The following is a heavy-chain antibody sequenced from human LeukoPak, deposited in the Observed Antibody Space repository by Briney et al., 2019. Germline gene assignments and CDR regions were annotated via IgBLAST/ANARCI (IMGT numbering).Heavy chain of an antibody. Sequence: GESLKISCKGSGYSFTSYWIGWVRQMPGKGLEWMGIIYPGDSDTRYSPSFQGQVTISADKSISTAYLQWSSLKASDTAMYYCARSSYYCDSSGYRTGDAFDIWGQGTMVTVSS. V-gene: IGHV5-51*01. D-gene: IGHD3-22*01. CDR2: IYPGDSDT. J-gene: IGHJ3*02. CDR3: ARSSYYCDSSGYRTGDAFDI. CDR1: GYSFTSYW.